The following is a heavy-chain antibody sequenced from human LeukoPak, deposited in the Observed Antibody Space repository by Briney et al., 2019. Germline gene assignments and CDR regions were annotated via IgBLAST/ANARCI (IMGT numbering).Heavy chain of an antibody. J-gene: IGHJ4*02. Sequence: PSETLSLTRTVSGGSVSSGSYCWSWIRQPPGKGLEWIAYIYYSGSTNYNPSLKSRVTISVDTSKNQFSLKLSSVTAADTAVYYCARVAVVRGLMYFDYWGQGTLVTVSS. V-gene: IGHV4-61*01. CDR2: IYYSGST. D-gene: IGHD3-10*01. CDR1: GGSVSSGSYC. CDR3: ARVAVVRGLMYFDY.